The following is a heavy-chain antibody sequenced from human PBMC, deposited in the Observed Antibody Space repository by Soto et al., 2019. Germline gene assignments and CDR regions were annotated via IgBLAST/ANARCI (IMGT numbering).Heavy chain of an antibody. CDR2: INPNSGGT. D-gene: IGHD5-18*01. J-gene: IGHJ5*02. V-gene: IGHV1-2*02. CDR1: GYTFTAYY. Sequence: GASVKVSCKASGYTFTAYYMHWVRQAPGQGLEWMGWINPNSGGTNYAQKFQGRVTMTWDTSISTAYMELSRLRFDDTAVYYCARDLDSYGYLWGQGTLVTVSS. CDR3: ARDLDSYGYL.